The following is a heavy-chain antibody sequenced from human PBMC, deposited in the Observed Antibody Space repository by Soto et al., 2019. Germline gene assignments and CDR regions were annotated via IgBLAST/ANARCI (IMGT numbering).Heavy chain of an antibody. V-gene: IGHV3-15*01. CDR3: TTVMVRGVITY. CDR2: IKSKTDGGTT. J-gene: IGHJ4*02. Sequence: EVQLVESGGGLVKPGGSLRLSWAGSGFTFSNAWMSWVRQAPGKGLEWVGRIKSKTDGGTTDYAAPVKGRFTISRDDSKNTLYLQMNSLKTEDTAVYYCTTVMVRGVITYWGQGTLVTVSS. CDR1: GFTFSNAW. D-gene: IGHD3-10*01.